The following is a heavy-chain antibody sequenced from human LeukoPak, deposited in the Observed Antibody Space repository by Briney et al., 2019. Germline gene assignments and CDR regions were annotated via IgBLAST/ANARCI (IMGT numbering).Heavy chain of an antibody. CDR3: ARGSPVVGLNY. J-gene: IGHJ4*02. CDR2: IKHSGST. D-gene: IGHD2-15*01. CDR1: GGSARSGSYY. Sequence: SETLSLTCTVSGGSARSGSYYWTWIRQPPGKGLEWIGEIKHSGSTNYNPSLKSRVTMSVDTSKNQFSLKVSSVTAADTAVYYCARGSPVVGLNYWGQGSLVTVSS. V-gene: IGHV4-61*01.